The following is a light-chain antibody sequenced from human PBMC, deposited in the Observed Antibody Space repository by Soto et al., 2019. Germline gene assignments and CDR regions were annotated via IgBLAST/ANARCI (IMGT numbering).Light chain of an antibody. V-gene: IGKV1-9*01. Sequence: DIQLTQSPSFLSASVGDRVTITCRASQGTSSYLAWFQQKPGKAPKLLIYAASTLQSGVPSRFSGSGSGTDFTLTISSLQPEDFATYYCQQLNSYPFFGGGTKVDIK. CDR3: QQLNSYPF. J-gene: IGKJ4*01. CDR1: QGTSSY. CDR2: AAS.